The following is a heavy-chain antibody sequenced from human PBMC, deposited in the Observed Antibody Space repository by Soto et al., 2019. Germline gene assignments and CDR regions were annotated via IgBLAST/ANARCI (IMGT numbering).Heavy chain of an antibody. D-gene: IGHD2-21*02. V-gene: IGHV3-48*02. Sequence: QTGGSLRLSCVGSGFSFSDHSMNWVRRAPGKGLQWVSYISSSGDNIHYADSVKGRFTVSRDNAKNTLFLRMNSLRDDDTAMYYCARLPKGSLVTAWGQGTLVTVSS. J-gene: IGHJ4*02. CDR2: ISSSGDNI. CDR3: ARLPKGSLVTA. CDR1: GFSFSDHS.